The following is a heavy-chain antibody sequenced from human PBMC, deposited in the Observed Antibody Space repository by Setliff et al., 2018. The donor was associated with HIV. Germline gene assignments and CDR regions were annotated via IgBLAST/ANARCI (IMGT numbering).Heavy chain of an antibody. CDR1: GESFSGYH. V-gene: IGHV4-34*01. D-gene: IGHD6-19*01. J-gene: IGHJ3*01. CDR2: INHSGST. Sequence: SETLSPTCAVYGESFSGYHWSWIRQPPGKGLEWIGEINHSGSTSYNPSLKSRVTISLDTSKSHFSLRLNSVTAADTAVYYCRSSAWYGGDAFDLWGQGTMVTVSS. CDR3: RSSAWYGGDAFDL.